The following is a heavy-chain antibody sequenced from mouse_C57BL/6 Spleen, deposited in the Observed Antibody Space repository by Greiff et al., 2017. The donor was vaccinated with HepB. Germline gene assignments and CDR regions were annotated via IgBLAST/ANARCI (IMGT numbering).Heavy chain of an antibody. J-gene: IGHJ2*01. V-gene: IGHV5-16*01. CDR2: INYDGSST. CDR1: GFTFSDYY. Sequence: EVQLVESEGGLVQPGSSMKLSCTASGFTFSDYYMAWVRQVPEKGLEWVANINYDGSSTYYLDSLKSRFIISRDNAKNILYLQMSSLKSEDTATYYSAREDYYSSSYGFDYWGKGTTLTVSS. CDR3: AREDYYSSSYGFDY. D-gene: IGHD1-1*01.